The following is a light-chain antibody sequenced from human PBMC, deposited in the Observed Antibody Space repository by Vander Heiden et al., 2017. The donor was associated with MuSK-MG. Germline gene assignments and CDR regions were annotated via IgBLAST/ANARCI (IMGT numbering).Light chain of an antibody. CDR3: AAWDDSLSGVV. Sequence: QSVLTPPPSASGTHGQRVTISCSGSSSNIGSNYVYWYQQLPGTAPKLLIYSNNQRPSGVPDRFSGSKSGTSAALAISGLRSEDEADYYCAAWDDSLSGVVFGGGTKLTVL. J-gene: IGLJ2*01. CDR2: SNN. CDR1: SSNIGSNY. V-gene: IGLV1-47*02.